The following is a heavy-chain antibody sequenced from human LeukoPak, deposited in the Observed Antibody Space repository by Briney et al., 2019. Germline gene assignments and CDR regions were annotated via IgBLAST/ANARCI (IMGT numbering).Heavy chain of an antibody. J-gene: IGHJ6*02. V-gene: IGHV4-30-2*01. CDR3: ARGYYDSSGSPLAYYYYGMDV. CDR1: GGSISSGGYS. CDR2: IYHSGST. D-gene: IGHD3-22*01. Sequence: SQTLSLTCAVSGGSISSGGYSWSWIRQPPGKGLEWIGYIYHSGSTYYNPSLKSRVTISVDRSKNQFSLKLSSVTAADTAVYYCARGYYDSSGSPLAYYYYGMDVWGQGTTVTVSS.